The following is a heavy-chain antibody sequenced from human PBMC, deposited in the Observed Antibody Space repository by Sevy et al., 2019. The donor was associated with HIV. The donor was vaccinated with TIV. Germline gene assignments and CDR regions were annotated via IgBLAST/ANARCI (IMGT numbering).Heavy chain of an antibody. CDR1: GYTFTGDY. V-gene: IGHV1-2*06. CDR2: VFPNSGGT. D-gene: IGHD1-7*01. Sequence: ASVKVSCRASGYTFTGDYLHWVRQAPGHGLEWMGRVFPNSGGTNYAQKFQGRVTMTRDTSINTAYMELSRRRSDDTAVYYCARDGGGGTTNSGMDVWGQGTTVTVSS. CDR3: ARDGGGGTTNSGMDV. J-gene: IGHJ6*02.